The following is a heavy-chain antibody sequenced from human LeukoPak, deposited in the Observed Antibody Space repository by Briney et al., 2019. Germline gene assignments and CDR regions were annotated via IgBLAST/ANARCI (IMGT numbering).Heavy chain of an antibody. V-gene: IGHV1-46*01. J-gene: IGHJ4*02. D-gene: IGHD2-2*01. Sequence: ASVKVSCKASGYTFTSYYMHWVRQAPGQGLEWMGIINPSGGSTSYAQKFQGRVTMTRDMSTSTVYMELSSLRSEDTAVYYCARDWGYCSSTSCYGEYYFDYWGQGTLVTVSS. CDR1: GYTFTSYY. CDR2: INPSGGST. CDR3: ARDWGYCSSTSCYGEYYFDY.